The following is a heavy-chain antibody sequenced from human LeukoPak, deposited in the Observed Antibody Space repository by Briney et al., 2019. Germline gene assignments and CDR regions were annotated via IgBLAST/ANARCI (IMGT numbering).Heavy chain of an antibody. Sequence: SGGSLRLSCAASGFTFSSYAMSWVRQAPGKGLEWVSAISGSGGSTYYADSVKGRFTISRDNSKNTLYLQMNSLRAEDTAVYYCAKDSMAAGTGPSDYWGQGTLVTVSS. V-gene: IGHV3-23*01. CDR3: AKDSMAAGTGPSDY. CDR1: GFTFSSYA. J-gene: IGHJ4*02. D-gene: IGHD6-13*01. CDR2: ISGSGGST.